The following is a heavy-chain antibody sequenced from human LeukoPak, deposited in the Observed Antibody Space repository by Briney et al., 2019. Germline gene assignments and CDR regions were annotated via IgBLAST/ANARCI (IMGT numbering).Heavy chain of an antibody. Sequence: ASVKVSCKASGYTFTDYYMHWVRQAPGQGLEWMGWINPNSGGTNYVQKLQGRVTMTRDTSISTAYMELSRLRSDDTAVYYCATSVGSYHDAFDIWGQGTMVTVSS. J-gene: IGHJ3*02. CDR3: ATSVGSYHDAFDI. V-gene: IGHV1-2*02. D-gene: IGHD1-26*01. CDR1: GYTFTDYY. CDR2: INPNSGGT.